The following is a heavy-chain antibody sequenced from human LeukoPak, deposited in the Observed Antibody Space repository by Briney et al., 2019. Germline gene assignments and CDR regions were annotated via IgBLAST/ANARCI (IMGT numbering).Heavy chain of an antibody. CDR1: GFTFSSYA. J-gene: IGHJ3*02. Sequence: GGSLRLSCTASGFTFSSYAMSWVRQAPGKGLEWVSAISGSGGSTYYADSVKGRFTISRDNSKNTLYLQMDSLRGEDTAVYYCAKVPSITIFGVVYDAFDIWGQGTMVTVSS. CDR2: ISGSGGST. CDR3: AKVPSITIFGVVYDAFDI. V-gene: IGHV3-23*01. D-gene: IGHD3-3*01.